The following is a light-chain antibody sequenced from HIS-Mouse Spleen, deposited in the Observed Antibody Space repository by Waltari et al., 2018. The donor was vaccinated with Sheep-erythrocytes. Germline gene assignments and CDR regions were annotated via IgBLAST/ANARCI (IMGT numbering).Light chain of an antibody. V-gene: IGLV2-8*01. CDR3: SSYAGSNNWV. CDR1: SSYVGGYKY. Sequence: QSALTQPPSASGSPGQSVTIPCTGTSSYVGGYKYVSWYPQHPGKAPKLMIYEVSKRPSGVPDRFSGSKSGNTASLTVSGLQAEDEADYYCSSYAGSNNWVFGGGTKLTVL. CDR2: EVS. J-gene: IGLJ3*02.